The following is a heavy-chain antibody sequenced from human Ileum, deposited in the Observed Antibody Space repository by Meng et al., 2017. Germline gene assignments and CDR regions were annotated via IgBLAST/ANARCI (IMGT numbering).Heavy chain of an antibody. CDR1: EYIFTNYP. Sequence: QVELLQSGAEVKKPGASVKVSCKASEYIFTNYPIHWVRQAPGQSLEWMGWITGDNGKTQYSQRFQARVTITRDTSARTTYLELKSLTSADTAVYYCASFGTWDCAGLSCYYDYWGQGILVTVSS. CDR2: ITGDNGKT. D-gene: IGHD3-22*01. CDR3: ASFGTWDCAGLSCYYDY. V-gene: IGHV1-3*01. J-gene: IGHJ4*02.